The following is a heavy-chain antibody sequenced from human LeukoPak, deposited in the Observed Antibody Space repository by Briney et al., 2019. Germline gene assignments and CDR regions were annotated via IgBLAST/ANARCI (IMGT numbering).Heavy chain of an antibody. CDR2: TSSSDAGT. V-gene: IGHV3-23*01. CDR3: ARDGIAAAGYFDY. Sequence: GGSLRLSCAASGFTFSSYNMSWVRQAPGKGLQWVAATSSSDAGTYHADSVRGRFTISRDNSKNTLYLQMNSLRAEDTAVYYCARDGIAAAGYFDYWGQGTLVTVSS. D-gene: IGHD6-13*01. J-gene: IGHJ4*02. CDR1: GFTFSSYN.